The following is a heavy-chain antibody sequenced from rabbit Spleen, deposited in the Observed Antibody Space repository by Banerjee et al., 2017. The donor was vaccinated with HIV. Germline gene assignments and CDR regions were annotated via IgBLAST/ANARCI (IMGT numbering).Heavy chain of an antibody. V-gene: IGHV1S45*01. J-gene: IGHJ4*01. D-gene: IGHD1-1*01. CDR1: GFSFTSGYD. CDR2: IWTGSTSIT. Sequence: QEQLEESGGDLVKPGASLTLTCTASGFSFTSGYDMCWVRQATGKGLEWIGTIWTGSTSITWYANWALGRFTISKTSSTTVTLQLNSLTAADTATYFCTRDDGSGHYIDGYFNLWGQGTLVTVS. CDR3: TRDDGSGHYIDGYFNL.